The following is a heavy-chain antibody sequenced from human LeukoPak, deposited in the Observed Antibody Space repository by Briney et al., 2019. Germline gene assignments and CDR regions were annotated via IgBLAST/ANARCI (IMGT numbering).Heavy chain of an antibody. CDR1: GGSINSGDYY. CDR2: IYYSGST. Sequence: SETLSLTCTVSGGSINSGDYYWGCIRQPPGKGLERIGYIYYSGSTYYNPSLKSRVTISVDTSKNQFSLKLSSVTAADTAVYYCATWSTHTYSSSWYPNWFDPWGQGTLVTVSS. V-gene: IGHV4-30-4*01. J-gene: IGHJ5*02. CDR3: ATWSTHTYSSSWYPNWFDP. D-gene: IGHD6-13*01.